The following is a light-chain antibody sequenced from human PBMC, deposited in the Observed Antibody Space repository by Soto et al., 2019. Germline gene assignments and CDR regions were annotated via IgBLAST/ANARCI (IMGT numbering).Light chain of an antibody. CDR2: GNS. Sequence: QSVLTQPPSVSGAPGQRVTLSCTGSSSNIGAGYDVHWYQQLPGTAPKLLISGNSNRPSGVPDRFSGSKSGTSASLAITGLQAEDGADYYCQSYDSSLSGWVFGGGTKLTVL. V-gene: IGLV1-40*01. CDR1: SSNIGAGYD. CDR3: QSYDSSLSGWV. J-gene: IGLJ3*02.